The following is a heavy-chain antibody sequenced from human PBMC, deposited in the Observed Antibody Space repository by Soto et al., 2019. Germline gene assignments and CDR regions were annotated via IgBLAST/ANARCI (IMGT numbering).Heavy chain of an antibody. CDR3: ARLGYEYYYYGMDV. J-gene: IGHJ6*02. Sequence: PSETLSLTCTVSGGSVSSSSCYWGWIRQPPGKGLEWIGSIYYSGSTNYNPSLKSRVTISVDTSKNQFSLKLSSVTAADTAVYYCARLGYEYYYYGMDVWGQGTTVTVSS. V-gene: IGHV4-39*07. D-gene: IGHD3-16*01. CDR2: IYYSGST. CDR1: GGSVSSSSCY.